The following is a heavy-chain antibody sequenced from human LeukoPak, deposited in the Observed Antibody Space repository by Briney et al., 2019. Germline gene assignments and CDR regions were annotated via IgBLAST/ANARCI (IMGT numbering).Heavy chain of an antibody. CDR2: ISYDGSNK. CDR3: AKSGAYYGSGDGMDV. J-gene: IGHJ6*02. CDR1: GFSFSSYG. D-gene: IGHD3-10*01. Sequence: GGSLRLSCAASGFSFSSYGMYWVRQAPGKGLEWVAVISYDGSNKYYVDSVKGRFTFSRDNSKNTLYLQMDSLRIEDTAVYYCAKSGAYYGSGDGMDVWGQGTTVTVSS. V-gene: IGHV3-30*18.